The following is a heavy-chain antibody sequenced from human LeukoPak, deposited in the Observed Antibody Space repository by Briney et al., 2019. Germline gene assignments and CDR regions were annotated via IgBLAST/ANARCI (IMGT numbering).Heavy chain of an antibody. CDR2: IYTSGST. V-gene: IGHV4-4*09. J-gene: IGHJ2*01. D-gene: IGHD6-13*01. CDR1: GGSISSYY. CDR3: ARQVPPRGIAAAGTKPWYFDL. Sequence: TTSETLSLTCTVSGGSISSYYWSWIRQPPGKALEWIGYIYTSGSTNYNPSLRSRLTISVDTSKNQFSLKLSSVTAADTAVYYCARQVPPRGIAAAGTKPWYFDLWGRGTLVTVSS.